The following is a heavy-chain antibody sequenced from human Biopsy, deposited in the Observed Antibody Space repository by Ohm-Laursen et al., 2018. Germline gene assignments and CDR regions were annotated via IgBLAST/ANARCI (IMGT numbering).Heavy chain of an antibody. D-gene: IGHD2/OR15-2a*01. V-gene: IGHV4-59*01. J-gene: IGHJ6*02. CDR3: ARATNSTGWPYYYFYGMDV. CDR2: IYYSGST. Sequence: SETLSLTCTVSGGSISSDYWSWIRQTPGKGLEWIGYIYYSGSTNYNPSLKSRVTISVDTSKNQFSLRLNSVTAADTAVYCCARATNSTGWPYYYFYGMDVWDQGTTVTVSS. CDR1: GGSISSDY.